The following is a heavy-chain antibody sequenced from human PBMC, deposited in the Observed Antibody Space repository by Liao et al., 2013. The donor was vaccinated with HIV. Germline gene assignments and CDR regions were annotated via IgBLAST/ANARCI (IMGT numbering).Heavy chain of an antibody. J-gene: IGHJ3*02. CDR1: GGSISSYY. Sequence: QVQLQESGPGLVKPSETLSLTCTVSGGSISSYYWSWIRQPAGKGLEWIGRIYTSGSTNYNPSLKSRVTMSVDTSKNQFSLKLSSVTAADTAVYYCARGSPRVVLGVMNAFDIWGQGTSGHRSLQ. V-gene: IGHV4-4*07. CDR3: ARGSPRVVLGVMNAFDI. D-gene: IGHD3-3*01. CDR2: IYTSGST.